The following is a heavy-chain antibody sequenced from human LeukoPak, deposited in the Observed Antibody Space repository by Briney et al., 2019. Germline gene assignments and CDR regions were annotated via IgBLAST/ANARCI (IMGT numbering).Heavy chain of an antibody. CDR2: ISGSGGNT. J-gene: IGHJ4*02. V-gene: IGHV3-23*01. CDR3: AKDGQL. CDR1: GFTFTSYG. D-gene: IGHD5-24*01. Sequence: PGGSLRLSCVLSGFTFTSYGMSWSRQAPGKGLEWVSGISGSGGNTYYADSVKGRVTISRDYSKNTLYLQMNSLRAGDTAVYYCAKDGQLRGQGTLVTVSS.